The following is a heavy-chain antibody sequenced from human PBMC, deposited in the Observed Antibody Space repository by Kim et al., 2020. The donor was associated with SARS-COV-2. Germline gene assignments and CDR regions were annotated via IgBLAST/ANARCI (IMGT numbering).Heavy chain of an antibody. Sequence: GGSLRLSCAASGFTFSSYGMHWVRQAPGKGLEWVAVIWYDGSNKYYADSVKGRFTISRDNSKNTLYLQMNSLRAEDTAVYYCAKESYYYDSSGYYGGAFDIWGQGTMVTVSS. CDR1: GFTFSSYG. CDR3: AKESYYYDSSGYYGGAFDI. D-gene: IGHD3-22*01. CDR2: IWYDGSNK. V-gene: IGHV3-33*06. J-gene: IGHJ3*02.